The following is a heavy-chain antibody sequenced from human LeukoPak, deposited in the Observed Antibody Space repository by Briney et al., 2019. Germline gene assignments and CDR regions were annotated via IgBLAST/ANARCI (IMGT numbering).Heavy chain of an antibody. J-gene: IGHJ5*01. CDR1: GGPFISCDW. V-gene: IGHV4-4*02. CDR2: SSTSWHT. D-gene: IGHD3-10*01. CDR3: ARGLWFGELYVGGPLLNWFDP. Sequence: SGTLTLTCAVSGGPFISCDWWSRPRHPPGQGLGRIDHSSTSWHTDYNPTLKSRVTMSVDKSRKQFSLKLSSVTAADTAIYYCARGLWFGELYVGGPLLNWFDPWGQGTLVTVSS.